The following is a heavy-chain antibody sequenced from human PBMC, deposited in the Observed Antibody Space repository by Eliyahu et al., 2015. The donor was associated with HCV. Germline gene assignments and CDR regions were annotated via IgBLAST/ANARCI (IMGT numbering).Heavy chain of an antibody. Sequence: QVQLVESGGGVVQPGRSLXLSCAASGFXFSTCGMHWVRQAPGKGLEWVALIYYDGSNKYYGDSVKGRFTISRDNSKNTLYLQMNSLRAENTAVYYCARDNKIAVTGKVWLDPWGQGTLVTVSS. D-gene: IGHD6-19*01. CDR1: GFXFSTCG. CDR3: ARDNKIAVTGKVWLDP. CDR2: IYYDGSNK. J-gene: IGHJ5*02. V-gene: IGHV3-33*01.